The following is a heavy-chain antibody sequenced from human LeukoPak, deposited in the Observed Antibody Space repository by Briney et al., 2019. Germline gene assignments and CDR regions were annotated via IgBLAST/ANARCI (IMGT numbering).Heavy chain of an antibody. CDR2: MNPNSGNT. CDR3: ARAGRNWFDP. D-gene: IGHD1-26*01. V-gene: IGHV1-8*01. J-gene: IGHJ5*02. CDR1: GYTFTSYD. Sequence: HGASVKVSCKASGYTFTSYDINWVRQATGQGLEWMGWMNPNSGNTGYVQKFQGRVTMTRNTSISTAYMELSSLRSEDTAVYYCARAGRNWFDPWGQGALVTVSS.